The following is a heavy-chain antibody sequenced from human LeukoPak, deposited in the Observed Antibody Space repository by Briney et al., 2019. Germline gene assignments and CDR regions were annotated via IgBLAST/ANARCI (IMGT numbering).Heavy chain of an antibody. CDR3: ARGDGPVLVLMVYARLNRGAYFDY. CDR1: GGSFSGYY. Sequence: PSETLSLTCAVYGGSFSGYYWSWIRQPPGKGLEWIGEINHSGSTNYNPSLKSRVTISVDTSKNQFSLKLSSVTAADTAVYYCARGDGPVLVLMVYARLNRGAYFDYWGQGTLVTVSS. V-gene: IGHV4-34*01. J-gene: IGHJ4*02. CDR2: INHSGST. D-gene: IGHD2-8*01.